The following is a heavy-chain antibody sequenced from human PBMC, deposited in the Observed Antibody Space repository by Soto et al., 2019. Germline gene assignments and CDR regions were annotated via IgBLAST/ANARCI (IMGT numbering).Heavy chain of an antibody. J-gene: IGHJ4*02. V-gene: IGHV3-11*01. CDR3: XXXXXYYFDY. CDR1: GFTFSDYY. CDR2: ISSSGSTI. Sequence: QVQLVESGGGLVKPGGSLRLSCAASGFTFSDYYMSWIRQAPGKGLEWVSYISSSGSTIYYADSVKGRFTISRDNAKXXXXXXXXXXXXXXXXXXXXXXXXXYYFDYWGQGTLVTVSS.